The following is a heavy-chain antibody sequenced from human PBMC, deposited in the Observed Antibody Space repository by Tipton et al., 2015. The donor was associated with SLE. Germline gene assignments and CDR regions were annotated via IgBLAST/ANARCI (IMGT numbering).Heavy chain of an antibody. J-gene: IGHJ4*02. CDR2: LYYSGRN. CDR3: ATGGAAARPWYFDY. CDR1: GGSISTSNNY. V-gene: IGHV4-61*05. Sequence: TLSLPCSVSGGSISTSNNYWDWIRQPPGKGLAWIGTLYYSGRNNYNPSLQRRVIISVDTSKSQFSLKLTSVTAADTAVYYCATGGAAARPWYFDYWGQGTLVTVSS. D-gene: IGHD6-6*01.